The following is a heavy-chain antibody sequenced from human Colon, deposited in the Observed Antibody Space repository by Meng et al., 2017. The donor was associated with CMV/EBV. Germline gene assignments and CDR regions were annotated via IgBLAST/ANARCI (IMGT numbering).Heavy chain of an antibody. J-gene: IGHJ4*02. Sequence: SWKASGDNFSKYKSDWGRKAPGRWREWIGYIDPESGDPTYVQSFTGRFVFSLDTSVSTAYLQISSLKAEDTAVYYCATESVAADFKGYWGQGTLVTVSS. CDR1: GDNFSKYK. CDR2: IDPESGDP. CDR3: ATESVAADFKGY. V-gene: IGHV7-4-1*02. D-gene: IGHD6-13*01.